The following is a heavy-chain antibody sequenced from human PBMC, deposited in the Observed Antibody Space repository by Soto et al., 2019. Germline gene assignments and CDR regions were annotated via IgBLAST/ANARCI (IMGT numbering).Heavy chain of an antibody. J-gene: IGHJ6*02. Sequence: PGGSLRLSCAASGFTFSSYSMNWVRQAPGKGLEWVSSISSSSSYIYYADSVKGRFTISRDNAKNSLYLQMNSLRAEDTAVYYCARDGGDIVVVPAANGYYYYYGMDVWRQGTTVTVSS. CDR2: ISSSSSYI. CDR3: ARDGGDIVVVPAANGYYYYYGMDV. CDR1: GFTFSSYS. V-gene: IGHV3-21*01. D-gene: IGHD2-2*01.